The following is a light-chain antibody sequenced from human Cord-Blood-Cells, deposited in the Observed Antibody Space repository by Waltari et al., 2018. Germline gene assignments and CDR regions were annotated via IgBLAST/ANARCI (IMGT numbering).Light chain of an antibody. J-gene: IGKJ1*01. Sequence: DVVMTQSPPSLPVTLGQPASISCRSSQSLVYSDGNTYLYCVQQRPGQSPRRLSYKVSNRDSGVPDRFSGSESGTDFTLKISRVEAEDVGVYYCMQGTHWPWTFGQGTKVEIK. CDR2: KVS. V-gene: IGKV2-30*01. CDR3: MQGTHWPWT. CDR1: QSLVYSDGNTY.